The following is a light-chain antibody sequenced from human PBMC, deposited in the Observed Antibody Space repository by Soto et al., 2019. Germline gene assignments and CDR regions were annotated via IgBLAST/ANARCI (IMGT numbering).Light chain of an antibody. V-gene: IGLV2-14*03. CDR3: SSYTSRSTHVV. Sequence: QSALTQPASVSGSTGQSITISCTGTSSDVGGYNYVSWYQQHPGKAPKLMIYHVSNRPSGVSNRFSGSKSGNTASLTISGLQAEDEADYYCSSYTSRSTHVVFGGGTKRTVL. CDR1: SSDVGGYNY. J-gene: IGLJ2*01. CDR2: HVS.